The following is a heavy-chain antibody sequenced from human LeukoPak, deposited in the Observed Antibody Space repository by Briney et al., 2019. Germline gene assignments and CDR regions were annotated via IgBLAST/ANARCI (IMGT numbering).Heavy chain of an antibody. Sequence: PSETLSLTCTASGGSITSSGYYWGWIRQPPGKGLEWIATMYYTGTIHYNPSLRSRLTISVDTSNNQFSLKLTSVTAADTAVYYCARPMGNYWGPGTLVTVSS. CDR1: GGSITSSGYY. D-gene: IGHD7-27*01. V-gene: IGHV4-39*01. CDR3: ARPMGNY. CDR2: MYYTGTI. J-gene: IGHJ4*02.